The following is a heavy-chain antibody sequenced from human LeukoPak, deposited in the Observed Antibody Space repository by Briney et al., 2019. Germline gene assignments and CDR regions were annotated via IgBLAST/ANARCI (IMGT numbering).Heavy chain of an antibody. CDR1: GDSMSSISDY. CDR2: IYYSGST. CDR3: ARIGIQLWFSY. D-gene: IGHD5-18*01. Sequence: PSDSLSLTCTVSGDSMSSISDYWGWIRQPPGKGLEWIGSIYYSGSTYYNPSLKSRVTISVDTSKNQFSLKLSSVTAADTAVYYCARIGIQLWFSYWGQGTLVTVSS. J-gene: IGHJ4*02. V-gene: IGHV4-39*01.